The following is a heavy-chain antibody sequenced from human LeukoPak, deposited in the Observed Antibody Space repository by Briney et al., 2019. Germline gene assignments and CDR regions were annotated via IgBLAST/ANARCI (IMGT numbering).Heavy chain of an antibody. CDR2: ISASGDST. CDR1: GFTFSSYA. V-gene: IGHV3-23*01. D-gene: IGHD3-22*01. J-gene: IGHJ3*02. CDR3: TKRDDDNYYSGRDVFDI. Sequence: GGSLRPSCAASGFTFSSYAMSWVRQAPGKGPEWVSSISASGDSTYYIDSVKGRFTISRDNSKNTLDLQMNSLRAEDTAVYYCTKRDDDNYYSGRDVFDIWGQGTMVTVSS.